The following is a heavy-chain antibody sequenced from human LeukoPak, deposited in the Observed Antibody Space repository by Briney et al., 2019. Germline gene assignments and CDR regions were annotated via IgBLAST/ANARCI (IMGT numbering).Heavy chain of an antibody. D-gene: IGHD6-19*01. CDR3: ARPTRGYSSGWTIDY. CDR1: GGSISSSSYY. CDR2: IYYSGRT. V-gene: IGHV4-61*05. J-gene: IGHJ4*02. Sequence: SETLSLTCTVSGGSISSSSYYWGWIRQPPGKGLEWIGYIYYSGRTNYNPSLKSRVTISVDTSKNQFSLKLSSVTAADTAVYYCARPTRGYSSGWTIDYWGQGTLVTVSS.